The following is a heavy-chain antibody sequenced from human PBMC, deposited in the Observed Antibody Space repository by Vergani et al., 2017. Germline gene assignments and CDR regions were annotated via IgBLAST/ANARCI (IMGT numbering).Heavy chain of an antibody. CDR2: INPNSGGT. V-gene: IGHV1-2*02. CDR1: GGTFSSYA. D-gene: IGHD5-18*01. Sequence: QVQLVQSGAEVKKPGSSVKVSCKASGGTFSSYAISWVRQAPGQGLEWMGWINPNSGGTNYAQKFQGRVTMTRDTSISTAYMELSRLRSDDTAVYYCARGYSYGLGRFDPWGQGTLVTVSS. J-gene: IGHJ5*02. CDR3: ARGYSYGLGRFDP.